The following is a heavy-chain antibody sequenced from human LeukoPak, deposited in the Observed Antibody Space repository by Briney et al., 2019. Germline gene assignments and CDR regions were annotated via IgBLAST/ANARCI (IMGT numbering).Heavy chain of an antibody. D-gene: IGHD2-15*01. V-gene: IGHV3-66*01. CDR3: ARDLYCSGGSCYPFDY. CDR1: GFTVSSNY. Sequence: GGSLRLSCAASGFTVSSNYMSWVRQAPGKGLEWVSVIYSGGSTYYADSVKGRFTISRDNSKNTLYLQMNSLRAEDAAVYYCARDLYCSGGSCYPFDYWGQGTLVTVSS. J-gene: IGHJ4*02. CDR2: IYSGGST.